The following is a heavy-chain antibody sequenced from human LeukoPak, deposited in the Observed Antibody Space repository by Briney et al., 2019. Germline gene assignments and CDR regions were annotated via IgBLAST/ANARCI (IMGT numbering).Heavy chain of an antibody. D-gene: IGHD3-22*01. CDR2: ISSSKSST. J-gene: IGHJ4*02. CDR3: VRDHDYYDSSGYYY. Sequence: GGSLRLSCAASGFSFSAYSMNWVRQAPGKGLEWVSLISSSKSSTFYADSLKGRFTLSRDNAKNSLYLQMSSLRVDDTAVYYCVRDHDYYDSSGYYYWGQGTLVTVSS. V-gene: IGHV3-21*01. CDR1: GFSFSAYS.